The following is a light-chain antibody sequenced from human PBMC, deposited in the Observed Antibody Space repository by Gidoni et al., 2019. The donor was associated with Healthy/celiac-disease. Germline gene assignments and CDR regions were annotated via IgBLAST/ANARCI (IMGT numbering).Light chain of an antibody. CDR2: AAS. Sequence: AIRMTQSPSSFSASTGDRVTITCRASQGISSYLAWYKQKPGKAPKLLIYAASTLQSGVPSRCSGSGDGTDFTLTISCLQSEDFATYDCQQYYSYPYTCGQGTKLEIK. CDR3: QQYYSYPYT. J-gene: IGKJ2*01. CDR1: QGISSY. V-gene: IGKV1-8*01.